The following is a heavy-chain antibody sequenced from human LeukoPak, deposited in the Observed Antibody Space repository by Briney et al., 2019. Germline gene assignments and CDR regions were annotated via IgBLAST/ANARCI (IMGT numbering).Heavy chain of an antibody. V-gene: IGHV3-30*02. CDR1: GFTFSSYG. J-gene: IGHJ4*02. D-gene: IGHD5-18*01. CDR3: AKPPGDTAMGAMGY. Sequence: GGSLRLSCAASGFTFSSYGMHWVRQAPGKGLEWVAFIRYDGSNKYYADSVKGRFTISRDNSKNTLYLQMNSLRAEGTAVYYCAKPPGDTAMGAMGYWGQGTLVTVSS. CDR2: IRYDGSNK.